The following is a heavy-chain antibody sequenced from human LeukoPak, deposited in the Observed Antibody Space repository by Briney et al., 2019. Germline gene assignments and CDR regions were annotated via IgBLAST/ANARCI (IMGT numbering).Heavy chain of an antibody. CDR1: GFTFSSHW. CDR3: ASSWGYGDLSYCFDY. J-gene: IGHJ4*02. CDR2: IKQDGSEK. D-gene: IGHD4-17*01. V-gene: IGHV3-7*03. Sequence: GGSLRLSCAASGFTFSSHWMSWVRQAPGKGLEWVANIKQDGSEKYYVDSVKGRFTISRDNAKNSLYLQMNSLRAEDTAVYYCASSWGYGDLSYCFDYWGQGTLVTVSS.